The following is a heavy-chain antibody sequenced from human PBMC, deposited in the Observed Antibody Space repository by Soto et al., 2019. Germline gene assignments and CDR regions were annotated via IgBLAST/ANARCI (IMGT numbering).Heavy chain of an antibody. CDR3: AREPRLDYYDSSGPPNWFDP. V-gene: IGHV4-61*01. J-gene: IGHJ5*02. D-gene: IGHD3-22*01. CDR2: IYYSGST. CDR1: GGSVSSGSYY. Sequence: SETLSLTCTVSGGSVSSGSYYWSWIRQPPGKGLEWIGYIYYSGSTNYNPSLKSRVTISVDTSKNQFSLKLSSVTAADTAVYYCAREPRLDYYDSSGPPNWFDPWGQGTLVTVSS.